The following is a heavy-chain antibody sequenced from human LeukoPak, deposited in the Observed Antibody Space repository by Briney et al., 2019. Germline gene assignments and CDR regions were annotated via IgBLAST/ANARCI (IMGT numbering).Heavy chain of an antibody. D-gene: IGHD3-10*01. CDR3: TTDFHGSGNWFDP. CDR1: GLTFTNAW. CDR2: IKSKTSGATT. Sequence: GGSLRLSCAASGLTFTNAWMSWVRQAPGKGLEWVGRIKSKTSGATTDYAATVKGRFTISRDDSKNTLYLQMNSLKTEDTAVYYCTTDFHGSGNWFDPWGQGTLVTVSS. V-gene: IGHV3-15*01. J-gene: IGHJ5*02.